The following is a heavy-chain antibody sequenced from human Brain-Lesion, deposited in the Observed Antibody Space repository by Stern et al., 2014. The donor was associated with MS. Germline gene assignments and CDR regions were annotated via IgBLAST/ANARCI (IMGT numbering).Heavy chain of an antibody. CDR2: IWPGDSDT. CDR3: ARRGGSSSSGFDY. Sequence: VQLVASGAEVKKPGESLKISCKGSGYRFTSNWIGWVRQMPGKGLEWMGIIWPGDSDTRYSPSFQGQVTISADKSISTAYLQWSSLQASDTAMYYCARRGGSSSSGFDYWGQGTLVIVSS. V-gene: IGHV5-51*01. D-gene: IGHD6-6*01. J-gene: IGHJ4*02. CDR1: GYRFTSNW.